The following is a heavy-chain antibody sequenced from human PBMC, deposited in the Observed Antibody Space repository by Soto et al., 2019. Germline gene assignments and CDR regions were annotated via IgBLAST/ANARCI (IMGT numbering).Heavy chain of an antibody. CDR1: GGSISSGGYY. CDR2: IYYSGST. V-gene: IGHV4-31*03. J-gene: IGHJ4*02. D-gene: IGHD2-2*01. Sequence: SETLSLTCTVSGGSISSGGYYWSWIRQHPGKGLEWIGYIYYSGSTYYNPSLKSRVTISVDTSKNQFSLELTSLKFDDAAVYYCARGFIPENYWGQGTRVTVSS. CDR3: ARGFIPENY.